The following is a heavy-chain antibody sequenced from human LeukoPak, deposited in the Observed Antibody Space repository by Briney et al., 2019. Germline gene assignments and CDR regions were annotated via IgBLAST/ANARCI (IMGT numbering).Heavy chain of an antibody. V-gene: IGHV3-30*02. CDR3: AKVYTALARDFDY. CDR2: IRYDGRNK. Sequence: GGSLRLSCAASGFTFSSYGMHWVRQAPGKGLEWVAFIRYDGRNKYYADSVKGRFTISRDNLKNTVYLQMKSLRAEDTAVYYCAKVYTALARDFDYWGQGTLVTVSS. D-gene: IGHD5-18*01. CDR1: GFTFSSYG. J-gene: IGHJ4*02.